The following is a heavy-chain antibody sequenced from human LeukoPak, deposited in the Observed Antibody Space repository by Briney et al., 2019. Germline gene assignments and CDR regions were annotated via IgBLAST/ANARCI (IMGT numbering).Heavy chain of an antibody. Sequence: ASVKVSRKASGYTFTSYDINWVRQATGQGLEWMGWMNPNSGNTGYAQKFQGRVTITRSTSISTAYMELSSLRSEDTAVYYCARGRALYGSGSDYWGQGTLVTVSS. V-gene: IGHV1-8*03. CDR1: GYTFTSYD. CDR2: MNPNSGNT. CDR3: ARGRALYGSGSDY. J-gene: IGHJ4*02. D-gene: IGHD3-10*01.